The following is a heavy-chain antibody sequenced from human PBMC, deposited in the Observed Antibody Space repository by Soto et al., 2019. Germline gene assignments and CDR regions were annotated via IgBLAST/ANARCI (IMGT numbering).Heavy chain of an antibody. CDR2: VSKSDYT. Sequence: GGSLRLSCSVSGFTFNNYGINWVRQAPGRGLEWVSSVSKSDYTYYSDSVKGRFTISRDNAKNSVSLQMNSLRVEDTAVYYCAREDSIIIPAVSDFWGQGTLVTVSS. CDR1: GFTFNNYG. D-gene: IGHD3-22*01. CDR3: AREDSIIIPAVSDF. J-gene: IGHJ4*02. V-gene: IGHV3-21*01.